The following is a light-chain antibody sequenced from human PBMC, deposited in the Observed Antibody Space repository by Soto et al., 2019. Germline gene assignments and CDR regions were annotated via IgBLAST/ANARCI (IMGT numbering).Light chain of an antibody. J-gene: IGKJ4*01. CDR1: QVITNY. CDR2: GAS. Sequence: DIQMTQSPSSLSASVGDRVTITCRASQVITNYLAWFQQKPGKAPKSLIYGASSLQSGVPSRFSGSGSGTDFTLTISSLQAEDFATYYCQQYKSYPLTFGGGTKVEIK. V-gene: IGKV1-16*01. CDR3: QQYKSYPLT.